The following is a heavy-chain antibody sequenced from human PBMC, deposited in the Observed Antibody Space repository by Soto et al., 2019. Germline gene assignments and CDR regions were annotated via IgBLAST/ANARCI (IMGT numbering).Heavy chain of an antibody. J-gene: IGHJ3*02. D-gene: IGHD3-22*01. CDR2: IYPGDSDT. Sequence: GESLKISCKISGKAFTSFWVVWVRQMPGRGLEWMGNIYPGDSDTRYTPPFQGQVTISADKSTNTTYLQWHSLQASDTALYYCAKQDDRGALEIWGQGTKVTVSS. V-gene: IGHV5-51*01. CDR1: GKAFTSFW. CDR3: AKQDDRGALEI.